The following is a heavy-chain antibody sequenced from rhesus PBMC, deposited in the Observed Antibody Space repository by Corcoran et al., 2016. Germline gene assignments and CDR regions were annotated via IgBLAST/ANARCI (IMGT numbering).Heavy chain of an antibody. CDR3: ASPIAAAVW. D-gene: IGHD6-25*01. CDR2: ISYTGGST. Sequence: EVQLVESGGGLAKPGGSLRLPFAASGFSFSAYYMYWVRTAPGKGLEWVSGISYTGGSTYYADAVKGRFTISRENAKNTLYLQMDSLRAEDTAVYYCASPIAAAVWWGQGVLVTVSS. V-gene: IGHV3S18*01. CDR1: GFSFSAYY. J-gene: IGHJ4*01.